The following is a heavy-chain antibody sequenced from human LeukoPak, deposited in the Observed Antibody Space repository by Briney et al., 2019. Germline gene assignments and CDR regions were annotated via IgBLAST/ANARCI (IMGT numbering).Heavy chain of an antibody. Sequence: GGSLRLSCAASGFTLSNYAMSWVRQAPGKGLEWVSGIGGDGIFYAESVRGRFTISRDNSKNTLHLQMNSLRGDDTALYYCAKELAAAGNPAYDYWGQGILVTVSS. D-gene: IGHD6-13*01. CDR3: AKELAAAGNPAYDY. CDR1: GFTLSNYA. V-gene: IGHV3-23*01. CDR2: IGGDGI. J-gene: IGHJ4*01.